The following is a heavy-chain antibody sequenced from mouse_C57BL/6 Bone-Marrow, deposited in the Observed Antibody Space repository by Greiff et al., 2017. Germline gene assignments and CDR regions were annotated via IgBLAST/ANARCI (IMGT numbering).Heavy chain of an antibody. CDR2: IDPSDSYT. D-gene: IGHD1-1*01. CDR1: GYTFTSYW. J-gene: IGHJ1*03. V-gene: IGHV1-69*01. Sequence: QVQLQQPGAELVMPGASVKLSCKASGYTFTSYWMHWVKQRPGQGLEWIGEIDPSDSYTNYNQKFKGKSTLTVDKSSSTAYMPVSSRTSEDAAVYYCARRGGSTVVAHFDVGGTGTTVTVSS. CDR3: ARRGGSTVVAHFDV.